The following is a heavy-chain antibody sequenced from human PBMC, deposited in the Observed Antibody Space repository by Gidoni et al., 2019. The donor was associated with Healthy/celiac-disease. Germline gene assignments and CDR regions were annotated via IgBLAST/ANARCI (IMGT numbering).Heavy chain of an antibody. CDR2: VVVGSGHT. Sequence: QMQLVQSGPEAKKPGTSGKVSCKASGFTCTSSAAQWVRQARGQRLEWIGAVVVGSGHTNYAQKFQERVTITRDMSTSTAYMELSSLRSEDTAVYYCAADLWTVPAANAVILDYWGQGTLVTVSS. CDR3: AADLWTVPAANAVILDY. J-gene: IGHJ4*02. V-gene: IGHV1-58*01. D-gene: IGHD2-2*01. CDR1: GFTCTSSA.